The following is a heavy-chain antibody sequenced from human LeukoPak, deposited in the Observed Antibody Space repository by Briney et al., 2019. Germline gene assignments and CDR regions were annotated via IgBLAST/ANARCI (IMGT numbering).Heavy chain of an antibody. V-gene: IGHV3-30-3*01. Sequence: PGGSLRLSCAASGFTFSSYAMHWVRQAPGKGLEWVAVISYDGSNKYYADSVKGRFTISRDNSKNTLYLQMNSLRAEDTAVYYCARERKTAMVQRQYFDYWGQGTLVTVSS. D-gene: IGHD5-18*01. CDR2: ISYDGSNK. CDR1: GFTFSSYA. J-gene: IGHJ4*02. CDR3: ARERKTAMVQRQYFDY.